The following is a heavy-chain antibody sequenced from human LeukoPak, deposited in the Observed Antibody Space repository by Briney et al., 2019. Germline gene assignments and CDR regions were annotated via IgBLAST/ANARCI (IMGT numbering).Heavy chain of an antibody. J-gene: IGHJ4*02. D-gene: IGHD5-24*01. CDR1: GFTFDDYA. CDR3: AKDIGRDGYNPDY. CDR2: ISWDGGST. V-gene: IGHV3-43D*03. Sequence: GGSLRLSCAASGFTFDDYAMHWVRQAPGKGLEWVSLISWDGGSTYYADSVKGRFTISRDNSKNSLYLQMNSLRAEDTALYYCAKDIGRDGYNPDYWGQGTLVTVSS.